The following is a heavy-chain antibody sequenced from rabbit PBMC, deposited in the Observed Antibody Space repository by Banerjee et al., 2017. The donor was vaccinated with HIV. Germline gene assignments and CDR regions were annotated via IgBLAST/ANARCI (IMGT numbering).Heavy chain of an antibody. J-gene: IGHJ4*01. CDR3: ARSDAGSNYGYFNL. V-gene: IGHV1S45*01. CDR1: GFSFSSSYY. D-gene: IGHD8-1*01. CDR2: IYGGSSGST. Sequence: QEQLEESGGDLVKPEGSLTLTCTASGFSFSSSYYMCWVRQAPGKGLEWIACIYGGSSGSTYYTSWAKGRFTISKTSSTTVTLQMTSLTVADTATYFCARSDAGSNYGYFNLWGPGTLVTVS.